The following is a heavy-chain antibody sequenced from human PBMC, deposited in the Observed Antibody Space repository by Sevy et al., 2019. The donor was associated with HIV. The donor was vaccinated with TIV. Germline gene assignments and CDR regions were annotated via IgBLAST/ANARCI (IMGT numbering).Heavy chain of an antibody. CDR2: ITVSGSRT. V-gene: IGHV3-23*01. J-gene: IGHJ5*01. Sequence: GGSLRLSCVASGFSFSSYAMAWVRQTPGKGLEWVSAITVSGSRTYYADSVKGRFTVSRDNSKNTLYLQMNSLRVEDTAVYYCAKGGQYSSSWYECWGQGALVTVSS. D-gene: IGHD6-13*01. CDR3: AKGGQYSSSWYEC. CDR1: GFSFSSYA.